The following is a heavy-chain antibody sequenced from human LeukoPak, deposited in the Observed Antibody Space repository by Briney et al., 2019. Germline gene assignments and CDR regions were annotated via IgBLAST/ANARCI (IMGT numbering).Heavy chain of an antibody. CDR2: INSDGSST. V-gene: IGHV3-74*01. Sequence: GGSLRLSCAASGFTFSSYLMHWVRQAPGKGLVWVSRINSDGSSTTYADSVKGRFTISRDNAKNTLYLQMNSLRAEDTAVYYCARYYGSGGFAVDYWGQGTLVTVSS. J-gene: IGHJ4*02. D-gene: IGHD3-10*01. CDR1: GFTFSSYL. CDR3: ARYYGSGGFAVDY.